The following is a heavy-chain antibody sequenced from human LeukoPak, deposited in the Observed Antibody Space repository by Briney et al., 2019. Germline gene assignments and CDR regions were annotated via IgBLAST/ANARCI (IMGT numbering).Heavy chain of an antibody. CDR1: GFTFTNFG. J-gene: IGHJ3*02. CDR3: ARTYYYDSSGHKKLNAFDI. V-gene: IGHV3-30*03. D-gene: IGHD3-22*01. Sequence: GGSLRLSCVASGFTFTNFGMYWVRQAPGKGLEWVAVISYDGSNKYYADSVKGRFTISRDNSKNTLYLQMNSLRAEDTAVYYCARTYYYDSSGHKKLNAFDIWGQGTMVTVSS. CDR2: ISYDGSNK.